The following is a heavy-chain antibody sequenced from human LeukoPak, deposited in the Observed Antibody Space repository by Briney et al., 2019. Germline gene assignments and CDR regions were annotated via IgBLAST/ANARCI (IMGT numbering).Heavy chain of an antibody. CDR2: IYHSGST. Sequence: PSETLSLTCTVSGGSISSSSYYWGWIRQPPGKGLEWIGSIYHSGSTYYNPSLKSRVTISVDTSKNQFSLKLSSVTAADTAVYYCARDPIAENSGSYSWFDPWGQGTLVTVSS. CDR1: GGSISSSSYY. V-gene: IGHV4-39*07. D-gene: IGHD1-26*01. J-gene: IGHJ5*02. CDR3: ARDPIAENSGSYSWFDP.